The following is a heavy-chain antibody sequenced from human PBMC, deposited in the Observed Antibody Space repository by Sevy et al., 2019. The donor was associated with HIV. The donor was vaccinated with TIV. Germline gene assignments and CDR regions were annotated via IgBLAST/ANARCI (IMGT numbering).Heavy chain of an antibody. Sequence: GESLKISCAASGFTFSSYGMHWVRQAPGKGLEWVAVIRYEGSNKYYADSVKGRFTISRDNSKNTLYLQMNSLRAEDTAVYYCAKARFSSSWYPSYYGMDVWGQGTTVTVSS. CDR1: GFTFSSYG. CDR2: IRYEGSNK. J-gene: IGHJ6*02. CDR3: AKARFSSSWYPSYYGMDV. V-gene: IGHV3-30*02. D-gene: IGHD6-13*01.